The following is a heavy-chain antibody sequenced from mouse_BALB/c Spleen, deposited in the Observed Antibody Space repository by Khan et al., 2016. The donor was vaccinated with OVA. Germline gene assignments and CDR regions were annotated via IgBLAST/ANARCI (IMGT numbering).Heavy chain of an antibody. CDR3: ARRVLLLYWYFDV. CDR2: ISYSGST. V-gene: IGHV3-2*02. Sequence: EVQLQESGPGLVKPSQSLSLTCTVTGYSITSDYAWYWIRQFPGNKLEWMGYISYSGSTYYNPSLNSRISITRDTSKHQFFLQLNSVTTEDTATYYCARRVLLLYWYFDVWGAGTTVTVSS. J-gene: IGHJ1*01. CDR1: GYSITSDYA. D-gene: IGHD1-1*01.